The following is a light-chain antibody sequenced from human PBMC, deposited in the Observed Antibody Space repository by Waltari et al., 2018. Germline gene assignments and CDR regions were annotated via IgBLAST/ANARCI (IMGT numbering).Light chain of an antibody. V-gene: IGLV2-8*01. Sequence: SGLTQAPSASGSPGQSVTISCTGTSSDVGAYNYVSWYQQHPGKGPKVIIYEVNKRPSGVPVRFSGSKSGNTASLTVSGLQAEDEADYYCSSYAGSNNFVFGSGTTVTVL. CDR3: SSYAGSNNFV. CDR2: EVN. CDR1: SSDVGAYNY. J-gene: IGLJ1*01.